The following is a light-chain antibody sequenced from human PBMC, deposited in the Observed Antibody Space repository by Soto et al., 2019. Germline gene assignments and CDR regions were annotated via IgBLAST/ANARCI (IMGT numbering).Light chain of an antibody. CDR2: GAS. J-gene: IGKJ2*01. CDR3: QQYDYWYT. Sequence: EIVMTQSPATLSVSPGERATLSCRASQSVSTNLGWYQQRPGQAPRLLIYGASTRATGIPARVSGSGSGTEFTLTVSSMQSEDFALDYCQQYDYWYTFGQRTKLEIK. V-gene: IGKV3-15*01. CDR1: QSVSTN.